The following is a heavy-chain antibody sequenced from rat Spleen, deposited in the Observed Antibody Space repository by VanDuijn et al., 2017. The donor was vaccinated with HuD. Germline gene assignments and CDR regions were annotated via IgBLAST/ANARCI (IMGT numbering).Heavy chain of an antibody. CDR1: GFIFSNYD. J-gene: IGHJ1*01. CDR2: ISFDAGTT. CDR3: TRRGYLSNWYFDF. D-gene: IGHD1-11*01. Sequence: EVQLVESGGGLVQPGRSMKLSCVASGFIFSNYDMAWVRQAPKKGLEWVAYISFDAGTTYYRDSVKGRFTISRDNAKSTLFLQMDSLRPEDTATYYCTRRGYLSNWYFDFWGPGIMVTVSS. V-gene: IGHV5-25*01.